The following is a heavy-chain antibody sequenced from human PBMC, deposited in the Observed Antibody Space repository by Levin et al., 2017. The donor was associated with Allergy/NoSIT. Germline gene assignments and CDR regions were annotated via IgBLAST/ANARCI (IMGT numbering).Heavy chain of an antibody. J-gene: IGHJ4*02. D-gene: IGHD3-10*01. CDR2: YYYGGTT. Sequence: PSETLSLTCDVSGASISTSNWWTWFRQPPGKGPEWVGEYYYGGTTNYSPSLRSRLTISVDKSKNQFFLKVTSLTAADTAVYYCATSRWFGISPEFWGQGFLVTVSS. CDR3: ATSRWFGISPEF. CDR1: GASISTSNW. V-gene: IGHV4-4*02.